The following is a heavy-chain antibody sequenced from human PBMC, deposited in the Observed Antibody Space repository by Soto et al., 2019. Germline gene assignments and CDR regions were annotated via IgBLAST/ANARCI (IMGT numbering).Heavy chain of an antibody. CDR2: IIPIFGTA. D-gene: IGHD6-6*01. CDR1: GGTFSSYA. Sequence: QVQLVESGAEVKKPGSSVKVSCKASGGTFSSYAITWVRQAPGHGLEWMGGIIPIFGTANYAQKFQGRVTITADESTSTAYMELSSLRSEDTAVYYCARFTEQLEYFQHWGQGTLVTVSS. V-gene: IGHV1-69*01. CDR3: ARFTEQLEYFQH. J-gene: IGHJ1*01.